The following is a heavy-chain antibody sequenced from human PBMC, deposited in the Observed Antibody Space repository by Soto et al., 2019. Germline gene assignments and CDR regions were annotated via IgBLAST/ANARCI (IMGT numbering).Heavy chain of an antibody. Sequence: GESLKISCKGSGYSFTTYWISWVRQMPGKGLEWMGRIDPSDSYTNYSPSFQGHVTISADKSISTAYLQWSSLKASDTAMYYCARHIIAAAGIGAFDIWGQGTMVTVSS. CDR1: GYSFTTYW. CDR2: IDPSDSYT. V-gene: IGHV5-10-1*01. J-gene: IGHJ3*02. CDR3: ARHIIAAAGIGAFDI. D-gene: IGHD6-13*01.